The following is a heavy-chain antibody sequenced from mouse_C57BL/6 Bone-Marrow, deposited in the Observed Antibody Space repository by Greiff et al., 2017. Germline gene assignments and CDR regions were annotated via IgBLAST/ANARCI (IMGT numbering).Heavy chain of an antibody. J-gene: IGHJ3*01. Sequence: QVQLQQPGAELVKPGASVKLSCKASGYTFTSYWMQWVKQRPGQGLEWIGEIDPSDSYTNYNPKFKGKATLTVDTSSSTAYMQLSSLTSEDSAVYYCARIITTEGFAYWGQGTLVTVSA. V-gene: IGHV1-50*01. CDR1: GYTFTSYW. CDR3: ARIITTEGFAY. D-gene: IGHD1-1*01. CDR2: IDPSDSYT.